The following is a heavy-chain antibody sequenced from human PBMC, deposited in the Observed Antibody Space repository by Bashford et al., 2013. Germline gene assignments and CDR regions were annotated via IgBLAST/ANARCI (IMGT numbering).Heavy chain of an antibody. V-gene: IGHV3-23*01. J-gene: IGHJ4*02. CDR1: GFAFSNYA. CDR2: ISGGGDRT. CDR3: ARCSTIVTAPEFDQ. Sequence: GSLRLSCVGSGFAFSNYAMSWVRQAPGKGLEWVSGISGGGDRTDYADSVKGRFTVSRDNTKNSLYLQMNSLKVEDTAVYYCARCSTIVTAPEFDQWGQGVLVTVSS. D-gene: IGHD3-10*02.